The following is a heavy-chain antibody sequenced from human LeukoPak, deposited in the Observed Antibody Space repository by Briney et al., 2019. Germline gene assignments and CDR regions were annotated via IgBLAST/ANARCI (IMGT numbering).Heavy chain of an antibody. CDR3: ASRVADDYRGYYYYYYGMDV. J-gene: IGHJ6*02. CDR1: GGSFSGYY. D-gene: IGHD5-12*01. Sequence: PSETLTLTCAVYGGSFSGYYWSWIRQPPGKGLEWIGEINHSGSTNYNPSLKSRVTISVDTAKNQFSLKLSSVTAADTAVYYCASRVADDYRGYYYYYYGMDVWGQGTPVTVSS. CDR2: INHSGST. V-gene: IGHV4-34*01.